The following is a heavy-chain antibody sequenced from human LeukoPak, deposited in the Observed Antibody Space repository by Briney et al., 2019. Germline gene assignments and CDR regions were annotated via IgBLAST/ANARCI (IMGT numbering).Heavy chain of an antibody. CDR1: GFTLSDHY. CDR3: TRGYSGVSVYSFDI. V-gene: IGHV3-72*01. CDR2: SGNKASSYTT. Sequence: GSLRLSCAASGFTLSDHYIDWVRQAPGKGLEWVGRSGNKASSYTTEYAASVKGRFSLPRDDSKNSLYLQMNSLKSEDTAMYHCTRGYSGVSVYSFDIWGQGTMVTVSP. J-gene: IGHJ3*02. D-gene: IGHD5-12*01.